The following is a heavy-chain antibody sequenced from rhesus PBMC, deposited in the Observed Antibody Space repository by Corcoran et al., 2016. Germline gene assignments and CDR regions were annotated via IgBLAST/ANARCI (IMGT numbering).Heavy chain of an antibody. CDR2: IYGNSAST. Sequence: QVQLQESGPGLVKPSETLSLTCTVSGGSISGYYYWSWIRQPPGKGLEWVGGIYGNSASTYYNPSLKSRVTISKDTSKNQFSLKLSSVTAADTAVYYCAATTVAANQWGQGVLVTVSS. CDR1: GGSISGYYY. V-gene: IGHV4-143*01. J-gene: IGHJ4*01. D-gene: IGHD4-29*01. CDR3: AATTVAANQ.